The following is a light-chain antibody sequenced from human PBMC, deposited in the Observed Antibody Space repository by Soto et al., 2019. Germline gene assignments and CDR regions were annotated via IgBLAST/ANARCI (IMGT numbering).Light chain of an antibody. CDR1: SSNIGSNY. V-gene: IGLV1-47*01. Sequence: QSVLTQPPSASGTPGQRVTISCSGSSSNIGSNYVYWYQQLPGTAPKLLIYRNNQRPSGVPDRFSGFKSGTSASLAISGLRSEDEADYYCSSFTSTSTRLFGSGTKVTVL. CDR3: SSFTSTSTRL. CDR2: RNN. J-gene: IGLJ1*01.